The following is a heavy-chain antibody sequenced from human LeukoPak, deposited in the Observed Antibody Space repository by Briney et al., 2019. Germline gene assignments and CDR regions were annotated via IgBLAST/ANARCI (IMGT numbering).Heavy chain of an antibody. Sequence: GGSLRLSCAASGFTFSTYSMDWVRQAPGKGLEWVAFIRYDGSNKYYADSVKGRFTISRDNSKNTLYLQMNSLRAEDTAVYYCAKDRGWLRLFDYWGQGTLVTVSS. CDR2: IRYDGSNK. CDR3: AKDRGWLRLFDY. CDR1: GFTFSTYS. J-gene: IGHJ4*02. D-gene: IGHD5-24*01. V-gene: IGHV3-30*02.